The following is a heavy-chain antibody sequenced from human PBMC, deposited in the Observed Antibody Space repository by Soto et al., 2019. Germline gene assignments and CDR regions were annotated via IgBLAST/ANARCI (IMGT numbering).Heavy chain of an antibody. CDR2: IYHSGST. J-gene: IGHJ6*02. D-gene: IGHD6-13*01. Sequence: QVQLQESGPGLVKPSGTLSLTCAVSGGSISSSNWWSWVRQPPGKGLEWIGEIYHSGSTNYNPSLKSRVTISVDKSKNQFYLKLSSVTAADTAVYYCARDRASSSWYSYGGMDVWGQGTTVTVSS. CDR1: GGSISSSNW. V-gene: IGHV4-4*02. CDR3: ARDRASSSWYSYGGMDV.